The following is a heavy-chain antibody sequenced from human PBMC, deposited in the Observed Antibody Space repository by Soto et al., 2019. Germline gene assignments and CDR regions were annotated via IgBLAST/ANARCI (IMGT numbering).Heavy chain of an antibody. Sequence: GGSVRLSCAASGFTFNSYAMSWVRQAPGKGLEWVSAISGSGGSTYYADSVKGRFTISRDNSKNTLYLQMNSLRAEDTAVYYCAKAAAAGTVNYFDYWGQGTLVTVSS. CDR2: ISGSGGST. CDR1: GFTFNSYA. V-gene: IGHV3-23*01. D-gene: IGHD6-13*01. CDR3: AKAAAAGTVNYFDY. J-gene: IGHJ4*02.